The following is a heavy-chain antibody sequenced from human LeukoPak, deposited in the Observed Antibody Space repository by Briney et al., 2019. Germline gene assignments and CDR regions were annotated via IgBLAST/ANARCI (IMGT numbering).Heavy chain of an antibody. J-gene: IGHJ4*02. D-gene: IGHD3-22*01. CDR1: GFTFSSYS. V-gene: IGHV4-59*04. CDR3: ARRDDSSGYHKIFDY. CDR2: IYYGENT. Sequence: PGGSLRLSCAASGFTFSSYSMNWIRQPPGKGLEWIGHIYYGENTYYNPSLKSRVTISIDTSKNQFYLKLSSLTAADTAVYFCARRDDSSGYHKIFDYWGPGTLVTVSS.